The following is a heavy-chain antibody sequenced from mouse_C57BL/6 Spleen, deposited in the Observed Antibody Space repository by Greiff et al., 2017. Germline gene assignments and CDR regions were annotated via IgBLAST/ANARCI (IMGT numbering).Heavy chain of an antibody. Sequence: DVKLVASGGGLVKPGGSLKLSCAASGFTFSSSAMSWVRQTPEKRLEWVATFSDGGSYTYYPDNVKGRFTISRDNDKNNLYLQMSHLKSEDTAMYYCARDITGRFAYWGQGTLVTVSA. CDR1: GFTFSSSA. V-gene: IGHV5-4*01. CDR3: ARDITGRFAY. J-gene: IGHJ3*01. D-gene: IGHD1-1*01. CDR2: FSDGGSYT.